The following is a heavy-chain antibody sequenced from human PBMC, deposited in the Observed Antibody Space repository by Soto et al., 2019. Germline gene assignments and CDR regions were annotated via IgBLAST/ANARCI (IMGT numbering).Heavy chain of an antibody. J-gene: IGHJ4*02. D-gene: IGHD3-22*01. Sequence: QVRLEQSGPEVKKTGASVKVSCKASGYTFTSYGISWVRQAPGQGLEWMGWINIYSGDANYAQRFQDRVNTTRDTSTNTVYMEMRSLRSDDTAVYYCARALYYYDNSGLAYWGQGTLVTVSS. CDR3: ARALYYYDNSGLAY. CDR2: INIYSGDA. V-gene: IGHV1-18*01. CDR1: GYTFTSYG.